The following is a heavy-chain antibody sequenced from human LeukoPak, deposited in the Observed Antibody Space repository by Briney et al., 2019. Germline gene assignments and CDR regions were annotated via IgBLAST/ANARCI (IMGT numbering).Heavy chain of an antibody. Sequence: EASVKVSCKASGYTFTGYYMHWVRQAPGQGLEWMGWINPNSGGTNYAQKFQGRVTMTRDTSISTAYMELSRLRSDDTAVYYCAREGHSSGWYMSVAHDYWGQGTLVTVSS. J-gene: IGHJ4*02. CDR2: INPNSGGT. CDR3: AREGHSSGWYMSVAHDY. V-gene: IGHV1-2*02. CDR1: GYTFTGYY. D-gene: IGHD6-19*01.